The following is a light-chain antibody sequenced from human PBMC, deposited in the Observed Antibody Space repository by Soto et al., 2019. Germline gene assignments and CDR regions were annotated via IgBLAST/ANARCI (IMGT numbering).Light chain of an antibody. V-gene: IGLV4-69*01. Sequence: QPVLTQSPSASASLGASVKLTCTLSSGHSSYAIAWHQQQPEKGPRYLMKVNSDGSHSKGDGIPDRFSGSSSGAEHYLTISSLQSEDEADYYCQTWGTGFQVFGGGTKVTVL. CDR2: VNSDGSH. CDR1: SGHSSYA. J-gene: IGLJ2*01. CDR3: QTWGTGFQV.